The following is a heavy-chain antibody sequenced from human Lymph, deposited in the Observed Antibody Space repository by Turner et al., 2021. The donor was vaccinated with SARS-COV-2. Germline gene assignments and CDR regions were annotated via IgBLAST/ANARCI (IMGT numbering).Heavy chain of an antibody. Sequence: QVQLVESGGGGVQPGRSLRLSCAAYGFTFSSDAMYWVRQAPGKGLEWVAVISYDGSNKYYADSVKGRFTISRDNSNNTLYLQMNSLRAEDTAVYYCARGDYYGSGSFPGKTFDYWGQGTLVTVSS. CDR2: ISYDGSNK. J-gene: IGHJ4*02. CDR1: GFTFSSDA. D-gene: IGHD3-10*01. V-gene: IGHV3-30-3*01. CDR3: ARGDYYGSGSFPGKTFDY.